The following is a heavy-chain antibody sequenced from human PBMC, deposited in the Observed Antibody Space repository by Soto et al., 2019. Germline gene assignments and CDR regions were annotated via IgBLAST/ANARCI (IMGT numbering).Heavy chain of an antibody. CDR2: ISSSRGYI. D-gene: IGHD3-10*01. V-gene: IGHV3-21*01. Sequence: GGSLRLSCAASGFTYSSYRMNWVRQAPGKGLEWVSSISSSRGYIHYAVSEKARFTISRDNAKNSLYLQMNSLRAEDTAVYHCARSTMVRGVPAYWGQGTWFTSPQ. J-gene: IGHJ4*02. CDR1: GFTYSSYR. CDR3: ARSTMVRGVPAY.